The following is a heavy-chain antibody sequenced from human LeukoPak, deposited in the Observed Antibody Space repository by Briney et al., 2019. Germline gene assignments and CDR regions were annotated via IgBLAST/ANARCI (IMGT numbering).Heavy chain of an antibody. CDR1: GFTVSSNY. V-gene: IGHV3-11*01. D-gene: IGHD3-9*01. Sequence: GGSLRLSCAASGFTVSSNYMSWVRQAPGKGLEWVSYISSSGSSIYYADSVKGRFTISRDNAKNSLYLQMNSLRAEDTAVYYCASELVNWFDPWGQGTLVTVSS. CDR3: ASELVNWFDP. CDR2: ISSSGSSI. J-gene: IGHJ5*02.